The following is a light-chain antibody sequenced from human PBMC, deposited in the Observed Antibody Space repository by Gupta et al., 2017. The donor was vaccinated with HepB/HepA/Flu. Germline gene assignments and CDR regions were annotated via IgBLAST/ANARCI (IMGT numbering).Light chain of an antibody. J-gene: IGKJ4*01. CDR2: DAS. CDR1: QTISNS. Sequence: EIVLTQSPATLSLSAGERATLSCRASQTISNSLAWFQQRPGPAPRLLIYDASNRSTGIPARFSGSGSATDFTLTISSLEPEDFAVYYCQQRYNWPLTFGGGTKVEIK. CDR3: QQRYNWPLT. V-gene: IGKV3-11*01.